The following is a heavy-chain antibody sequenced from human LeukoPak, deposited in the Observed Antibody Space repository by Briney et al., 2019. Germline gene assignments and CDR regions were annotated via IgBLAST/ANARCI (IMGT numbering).Heavy chain of an antibody. V-gene: IGHV4-59*08. D-gene: IGHD3-9*01. CDR3: ARHVWLQPFDY. CDR1: GGSITGSY. J-gene: IGHJ4*02. Sequence: PSETLSLTCTVSGGSITGSYWSWLRQPPGKGLEYIGYIYYSGSTNYNPSLKSRVTISVDTSKNQFSLKLSSVTAADTAVYYCARHVWLQPFDYWGQGTLVTVSS. CDR2: IYYSGST.